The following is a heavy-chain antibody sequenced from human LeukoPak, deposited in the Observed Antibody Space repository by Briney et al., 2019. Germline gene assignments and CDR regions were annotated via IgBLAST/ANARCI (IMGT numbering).Heavy chain of an antibody. J-gene: IGHJ4*02. CDR3: ARRRFRGYSYGLPLPYYFDY. D-gene: IGHD5-18*01. V-gene: IGHV7-4-1*02. CDR1: GYTFTSYA. CDR2: INTNTGNP. Sequence: GASVKVSCKASGYTFTSYAMNWVRQAPGQGLEWMGWINTNTGNPTYAQGFTGRFVFSLDTSVSTAYLQISRLKAEDTAVYYCARRRFRGYSYGLPLPYYFDYWGQGTLVTVSS.